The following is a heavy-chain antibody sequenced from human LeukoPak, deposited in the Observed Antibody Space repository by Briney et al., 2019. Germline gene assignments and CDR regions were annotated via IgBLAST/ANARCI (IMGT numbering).Heavy chain of an antibody. CDR3: AKVGYYGSGYLDAFDI. V-gene: IGHV3-20*04. CDR2: INWNGGST. Sequence: GGSLRLSXAASGFTFDDYGMSWVRQAPGKGLGWVSGINWNGGSTGYADSVKGRFTISRDNAKNSLYLQMDSLRAEDTALYYCAKVGYYGSGYLDAFDIWGQGTMVTVSS. CDR1: GFTFDDYG. D-gene: IGHD3-10*01. J-gene: IGHJ3*02.